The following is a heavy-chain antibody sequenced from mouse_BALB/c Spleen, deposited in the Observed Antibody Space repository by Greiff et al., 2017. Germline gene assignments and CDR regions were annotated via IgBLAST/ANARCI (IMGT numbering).Heavy chain of an antibody. CDR1: GYSITSDYA. CDR2: ISYSGST. CDR3: AEGAMDY. Sequence: EVKVEESGPGLVKPSQSLSLTCTVTGYSITSDYAWNWIRQFPGNKLEWMGYISYSGSTSYNPSLKSRISITRDTSKNQFFLQLNSVTTEDTATYYCAEGAMDYWGQGTSVTVSS. V-gene: IGHV3-2*02. J-gene: IGHJ4*01.